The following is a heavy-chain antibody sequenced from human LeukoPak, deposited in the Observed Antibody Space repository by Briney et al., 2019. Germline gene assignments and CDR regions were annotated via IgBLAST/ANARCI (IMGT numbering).Heavy chain of an antibody. V-gene: IGHV3-74*01. CDR1: GFTFNSYW. CDR3: ARSTSQGFDY. CDR2: FKTDGSTT. J-gene: IGHJ4*02. Sequence: GGSLRLSCAASGFTFNSYWMHWVRQAPGKGLVWVSLFKTDGSTTRYADSVKGRFTISKDNAKNTLYLQMNSLRAEDTAVYYCARSTSQGFDYWGQGTPVIVSS.